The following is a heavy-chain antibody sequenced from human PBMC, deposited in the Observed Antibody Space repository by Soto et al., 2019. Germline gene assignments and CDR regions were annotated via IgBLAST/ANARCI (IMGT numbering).Heavy chain of an antibody. J-gene: IGHJ3*02. V-gene: IGHV1-24*01. CDR2: FDPEDGET. Sequence: ASVKVSCKVSGYTLTELSMHWVRLAPGKGLEWRGGFDPEDGETIYAQKFQGRVTMTEDTSTDTAYMELRSLRSEDTAVYYCARHCSGWSGDDAFDIWGQGTMVTVSS. CDR1: GYTLTELS. CDR3: ARHCSGWSGDDAFDI. D-gene: IGHD6-19*01.